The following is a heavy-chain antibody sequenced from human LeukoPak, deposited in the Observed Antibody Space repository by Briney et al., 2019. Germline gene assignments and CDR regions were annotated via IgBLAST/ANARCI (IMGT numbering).Heavy chain of an antibody. J-gene: IGHJ4*02. CDR1: GGTFSSYA. V-gene: IGHV1-69*05. CDR3: ARGFPPHGDYDY. D-gene: IGHD4-17*01. CDR2: IIPIFGTA. Sequence: GASVKVSCKASGGTFSSYAISWVRQAPGQGLEWMGGIIPIFGTANYAQKFQGRVTITTDESTSTAYMELSSLRSEDTAVYYCARGFPPHGDYDYWGQGTLVTVSS.